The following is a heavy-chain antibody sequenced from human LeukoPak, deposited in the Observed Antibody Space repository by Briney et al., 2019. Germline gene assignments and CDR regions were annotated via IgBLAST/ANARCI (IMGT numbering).Heavy chain of an antibody. V-gene: IGHV3-23*01. Sequence: PGGTLRLSCAASGFTFSSYGMSWVRQAPGKGLEWVSAISGSGGSTYYADSVKGRFTISRDNSKNTLYLQMNSLRAEDTAVYYCAKDCYGDYNWVFDYWGQGTLVTVSS. CDR1: GFTFSSYG. J-gene: IGHJ4*02. CDR2: ISGSGGST. D-gene: IGHD4-17*01. CDR3: AKDCYGDYNWVFDY.